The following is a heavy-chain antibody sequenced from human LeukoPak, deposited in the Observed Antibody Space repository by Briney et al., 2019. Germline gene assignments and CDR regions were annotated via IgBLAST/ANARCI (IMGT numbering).Heavy chain of an antibody. V-gene: IGHV3-9*01. D-gene: IGHD6-6*01. J-gene: IGHJ4*02. CDR1: GFTFDDYA. Sequence: GGSLRLSCAASGFTFDDYAMHWVRQAPGKGLEWVSGISWNSGSIGYADSVKGRFTISRDNAKNSLYLQMNSLRAEDTAVYYCAKDMYSSSSGGFDYWGQGTLVTVSS. CDR2: ISWNSGSI. CDR3: AKDMYSSSSGGFDY.